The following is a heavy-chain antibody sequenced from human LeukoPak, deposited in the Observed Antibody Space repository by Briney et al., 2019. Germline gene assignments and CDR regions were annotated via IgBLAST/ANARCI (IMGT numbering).Heavy chain of an antibody. CDR2: ISSNGGST. V-gene: IGHV3-64D*06. CDR1: GFTFSSYA. J-gene: IGHJ4*02. Sequence: GGSLRLSCSASGFTFSSYAMHWVRQAPGKGLEYVSAISSNGGSTYYADSVKGRFTISRDNYKNTLYLQMSSLRAEDTAVYYCVKDGGVVVVPFDYWGQGTLVTVSS. CDR3: VKDGGVVVVPFDY. D-gene: IGHD2-2*01.